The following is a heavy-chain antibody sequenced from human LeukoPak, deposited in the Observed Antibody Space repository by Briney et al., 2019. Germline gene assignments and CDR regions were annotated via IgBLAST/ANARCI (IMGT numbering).Heavy chain of an antibody. Sequence: PGGSLRLSCAASGFTFSSYSMNWVRQAPGEGLEWVSAISGSGGSTYYADSVKGRFTISRDNSKNTLYLQMNSLRAEDTAVYYCAKGIGELLFRYYFDYWGQGTLVTVSS. CDR2: ISGSGGST. J-gene: IGHJ4*02. CDR3: AKGIGELLFRYYFDY. V-gene: IGHV3-23*01. D-gene: IGHD3-10*01. CDR1: GFTFSSYS.